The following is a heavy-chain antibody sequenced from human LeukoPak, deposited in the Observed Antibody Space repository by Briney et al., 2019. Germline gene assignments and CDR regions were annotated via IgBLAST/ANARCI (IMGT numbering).Heavy chain of an antibody. CDR2: IYPGDSDP. V-gene: IGHV5-51*01. J-gene: IGHJ4*02. CDR1: GSRFTSYW. D-gene: IGHD3-9*01. CDR3: ARQDYDILTGVTNFDY. Sequence: GAPLKISCKGSGSRFTSYWNGWVRQIPGKGLEWMEIIYPGDSDPRYSPSFQGQVTISADKSISTAYLQWSSLKASDTAIYYYARQDYDILTGVTNFDYWGQGTLVTVSS.